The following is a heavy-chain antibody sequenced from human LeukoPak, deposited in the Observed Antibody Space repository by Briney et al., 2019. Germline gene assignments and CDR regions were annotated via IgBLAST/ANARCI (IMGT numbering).Heavy chain of an antibody. CDR3: AREMRYCSSTSCRKDYFDY. CDR1: GGSFSGYY. J-gene: IGHJ4*02. Sequence: SETLSLTCAVYGGSFSGYYWSWIRQPPGKGLEGIGEINHSGSTNYNPSLKSRVTISVDTSKNQFSLKLSSVTAADTAVYYCAREMRYCSSTSCRKDYFDYWGQGTLVTVSS. V-gene: IGHV4-34*01. CDR2: INHSGST. D-gene: IGHD2-2*01.